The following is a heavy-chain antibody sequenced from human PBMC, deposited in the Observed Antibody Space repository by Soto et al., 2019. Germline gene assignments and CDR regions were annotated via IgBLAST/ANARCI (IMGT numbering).Heavy chain of an antibody. J-gene: IGHJ4*02. Sequence: SEALSLTCTVSGGSISSNYWTWIRQPPGKGLEWIGYVYNSGSTNYNPSLKSRVTISEHTSKSQFPLKVNSMTAADTAVYYCARYRREAVAGYTLDNWGQGILVTVSS. CDR1: GGSISSNY. CDR2: VYNSGST. CDR3: ARYRREAVAGYTLDN. V-gene: IGHV4-59*01. D-gene: IGHD6-13*01.